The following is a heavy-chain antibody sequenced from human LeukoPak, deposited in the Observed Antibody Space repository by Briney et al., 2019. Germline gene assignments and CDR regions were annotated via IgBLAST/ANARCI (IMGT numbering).Heavy chain of an antibody. V-gene: IGHV4-59*08. CDR3: ARHQDVGAIALDY. J-gene: IGHJ4*02. D-gene: IGHD1-26*01. CDR1: GGSISSYY. CDR2: IYYSGSA. Sequence: SETLSLTCTVSGGSISSYYWSWIRQPPGKGLEWIGYIYYSGSATYNPSLKSRVTLSVDTSKKQLSLKLSSVTAADTAVYYCARHQDVGAIALDYWGQGTLVTVSS.